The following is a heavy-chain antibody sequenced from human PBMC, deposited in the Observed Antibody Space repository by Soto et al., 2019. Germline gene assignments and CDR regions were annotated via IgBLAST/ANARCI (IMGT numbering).Heavy chain of an antibody. V-gene: IGHV3-30*18. CDR2: ISYDGSNK. CDR1: GFTFSSYG. J-gene: IGHJ6*02. Sequence: GGSLRLSCAASGFTFSSYGMHWVRQAPGKGLEWVAVISYDGSNKYYADSVKGRFTISRDNSKNTLYLQMNSLRAEDTAVYYCAKAYYDFWSGFLNYYYYGMDVWGQGTTVTVSS. CDR3: AKAYYDFWSGFLNYYYYGMDV. D-gene: IGHD3-3*01.